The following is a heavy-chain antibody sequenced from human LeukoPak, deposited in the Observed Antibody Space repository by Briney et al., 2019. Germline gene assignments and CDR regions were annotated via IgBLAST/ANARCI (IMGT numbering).Heavy chain of an antibody. Sequence: SETLSLTCAVYGGSFSGYYWSWIRQPPGKGLEWIGEINHSGSTNYNPSLKSRVTISVDTSKNQFSLKLSSVTAADTAVYYCARADYGDYGPPEYWGQGTLVTDSS. D-gene: IGHD4-17*01. J-gene: IGHJ4*02. CDR2: INHSGST. V-gene: IGHV4-34*01. CDR3: ARADYGDYGPPEY. CDR1: GGSFSGYY.